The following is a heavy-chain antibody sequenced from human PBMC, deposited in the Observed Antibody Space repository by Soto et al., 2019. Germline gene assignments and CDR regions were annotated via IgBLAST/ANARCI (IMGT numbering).Heavy chain of an antibody. J-gene: IGHJ4*02. D-gene: IGHD2-15*01. Sequence: QLQLQESGPGLVKPSETLSLTCSVSGGSFSSSSYYWAWIRQPPGKGLEWIGSMDNGGSTFYNASLNSRVPISVDTSKNQFSLKLSSVTAADTAVYYCASLFCAGGSCPDCWGQGTLVTVSS. CDR3: ASLFCAGGSCPDC. V-gene: IGHV4-39*01. CDR2: MDNGGST. CDR1: GGSFSSSSYY.